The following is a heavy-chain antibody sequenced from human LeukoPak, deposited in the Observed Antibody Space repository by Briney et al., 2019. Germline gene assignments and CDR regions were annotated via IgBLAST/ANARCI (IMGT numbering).Heavy chain of an antibody. J-gene: IGHJ6*03. D-gene: IGHD5-18*01. CDR3: ARDTAMVTIDYYYYMDV. CDR1: GFTFSDYY. CDR2: ISSSGSTI. V-gene: IGHV3-11*01. Sequence: GGSLRLSCAASGFTFSDYYTSWIRQAPGKGLEWVSYISSSGSTIYYADSVKGRFTISRDNAKNSLYLQMNSLRAEDTAVYYCARDTAMVTIDYYYYMDVWGKGTTVTVSS.